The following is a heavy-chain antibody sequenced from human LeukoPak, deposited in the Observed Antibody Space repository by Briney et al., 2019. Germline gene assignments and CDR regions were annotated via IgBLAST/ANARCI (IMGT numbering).Heavy chain of an antibody. CDR2: MNPNSGNT. CDR3: ARGPSGDFWSGYYPYYYYYGMDV. D-gene: IGHD3-3*01. CDR1: GGTFNSYD. Sequence: ASVKVSCKTSGGTFNSYDINWVRQATGQGLEWMGWMNPNSGNTGYAQKFQGRVTMTRNTSISTAYMELSSLRSEDTAVYYCARGPSGDFWSGYYPYYYYYGMDVWGQGTTVTVSS. V-gene: IGHV1-8*01. J-gene: IGHJ6*02.